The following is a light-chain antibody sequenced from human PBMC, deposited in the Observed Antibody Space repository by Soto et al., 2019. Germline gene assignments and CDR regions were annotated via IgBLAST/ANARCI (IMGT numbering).Light chain of an antibody. Sequence: IQMTQSPSTLSASVGVRVTITCRASQGLSGWLAWYQQKPGKAPKLLIYKTSSLESGVPSRFSGSGSGTEFTLTIRSLQPDDFATYYCLQYNSLYTFGQGTKLEIK. CDR2: KTS. CDR1: QGLSGW. CDR3: LQYNSLYT. V-gene: IGKV1-5*03. J-gene: IGKJ2*01.